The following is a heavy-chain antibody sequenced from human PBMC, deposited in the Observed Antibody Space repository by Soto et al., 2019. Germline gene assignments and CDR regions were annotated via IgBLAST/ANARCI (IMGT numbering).Heavy chain of an antibody. V-gene: IGHV1-46*01. Sequence: ASVKVSCKAIGYSFTSHYMHWVRQAPGQGLEWMGTIYPGGVNIAYAQKFKGRFTISRDNSKNTLSLQMNSLRADDTAVYYCAKEHGGGTSTITSYFDYWGRGTQVTVSS. CDR3: AKEHGGGTSTITSYFDY. CDR1: GYSFTSHY. CDR2: IYPGGVNI. J-gene: IGHJ4*02. D-gene: IGHD5-12*01.